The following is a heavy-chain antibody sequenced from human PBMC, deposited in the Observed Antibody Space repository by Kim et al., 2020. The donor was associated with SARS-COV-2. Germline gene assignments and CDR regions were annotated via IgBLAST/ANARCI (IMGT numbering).Heavy chain of an antibody. D-gene: IGHD5-12*01. Sequence: SETLSLTCTVSGGSINSHTYYWGWIRQPPGKGLEWIGSIYYSGSAYYNSSLKSRVSISVDTSKNQFSLKLTSVTASDTAIYYCAMGSRWTYSLYVMYVWG. CDR2: IYYSGSA. V-gene: IGHV4-39*01. CDR1: GGSINSHTYY. J-gene: IGHJ6*01. CDR3: AMGSRWTYSLYVMYV.